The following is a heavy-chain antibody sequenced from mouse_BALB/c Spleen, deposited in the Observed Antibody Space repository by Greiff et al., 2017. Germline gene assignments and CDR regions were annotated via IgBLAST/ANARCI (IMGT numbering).Heavy chain of an antibody. CDR1: GFNIKDTY. Sequence: VQLKQSGAELVKPGASVKLSCTASGFNIKDTYMHWVKQRPEQGLEWIGRIDPANGNTKYDPKFQGKATITADTSSNTAYLQLSSLTSEDTAVYYCASPTGTTWFAYWGQGTLVTVSA. CDR2: IDPANGNT. J-gene: IGHJ3*01. CDR3: ASPTGTTWFAY. V-gene: IGHV14-3*02. D-gene: IGHD4-1*02.